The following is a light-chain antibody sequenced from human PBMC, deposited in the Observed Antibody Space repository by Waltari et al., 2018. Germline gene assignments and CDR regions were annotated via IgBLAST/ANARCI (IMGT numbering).Light chain of an antibody. CDR1: SSDVGSYNY. J-gene: IGLJ2*01. CDR2: EVS. CDR3: SSYTSSSTPVV. Sequence: QSALPQPASVSGSPGHSTTISCTGTSSDVGSYNYVAWYQHHPGKAPNLMIYEVSHRPSGVYNRFAGSKSGNTASLTISGLQAEDEAYYYCSSYTSSSTPVVFGGGTKLTVL. V-gene: IGLV2-14*01.